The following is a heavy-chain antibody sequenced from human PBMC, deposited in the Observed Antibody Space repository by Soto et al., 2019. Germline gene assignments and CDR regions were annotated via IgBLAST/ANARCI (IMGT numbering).Heavy chain of an antibody. D-gene: IGHD1-1*01. Sequence: QVQLVQSGAEVKKPGASVKVSCKASGYTFTSYGISWVRQAPGQGLEWMGWISTFHGNTNYAQKFQGSVTMTTDTSTSTAYMELRSLTSDDTAIYYCARTMKTAYNFYLYGMDVWCQGTRVTVTS. CDR2: ISTFHGNT. CDR3: ARTMKTAYNFYLYGMDV. CDR1: GYTFTSYG. V-gene: IGHV1-18*04. J-gene: IGHJ6*02.